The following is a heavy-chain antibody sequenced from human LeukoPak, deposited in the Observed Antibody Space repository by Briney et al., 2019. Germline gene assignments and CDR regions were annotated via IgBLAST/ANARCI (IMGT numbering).Heavy chain of an antibody. D-gene: IGHD2-21*01. CDR3: ARELEVVAFDI. Sequence: PSETLSLTCTVSGGSISSYYWSWIRQPPGKGLVWIGYIYYSGSTNYNPSLKSRVTISVDTSKNQFSLKLSSVTAADTAVYYCARELEVVAFDIWGQGTMVTVSS. V-gene: IGHV4-59*01. CDR2: IYYSGST. CDR1: GGSISSYY. J-gene: IGHJ3*02.